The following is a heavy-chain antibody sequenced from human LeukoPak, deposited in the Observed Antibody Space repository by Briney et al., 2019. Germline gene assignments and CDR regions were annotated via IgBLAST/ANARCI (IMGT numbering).Heavy chain of an antibody. CDR1: GFTFSSYG. CDR3: ARGGRLLPFDY. Sequence: GGSLRLSCAASGFTFSSYGMHWVRQAPGKGLEWVVVIWNDGSNKYYADSVKGRFTISKDNSKNTLYLQMNSLRAEDTAVYYCARGGRLLPFDYWGQGTLVTVSS. J-gene: IGHJ4*02. V-gene: IGHV3-33*01. CDR2: IWNDGSNK. D-gene: IGHD3-22*01.